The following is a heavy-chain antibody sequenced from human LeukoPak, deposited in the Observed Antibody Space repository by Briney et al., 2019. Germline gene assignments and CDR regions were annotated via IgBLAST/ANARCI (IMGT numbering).Heavy chain of an antibody. Sequence: GGSLRLSCAASGFTFSSYGMHWVRQAPGKGLEWVAVVSYDGGNKYYADSVKGRFTISRDNSKNTLYLQMKSLRAEDTAVYYCARERTTQPFDYWGQGTLVTVSS. J-gene: IGHJ4*02. V-gene: IGHV3-30*03. CDR3: ARERTTQPFDY. D-gene: IGHD2-15*01. CDR2: VSYDGGNK. CDR1: GFTFSSYG.